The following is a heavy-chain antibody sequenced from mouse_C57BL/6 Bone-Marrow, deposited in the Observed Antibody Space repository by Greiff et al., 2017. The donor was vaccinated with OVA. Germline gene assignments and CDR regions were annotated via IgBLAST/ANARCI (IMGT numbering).Heavy chain of an antibody. Sequence: QVQLQQPGAELVKPGASVKMSCKASGYTFTSYWITWVKQRPGQGLEWIGDIYPGSGSTNYNEKFKSKATLTVDTSSSTAYMQLSSLTSEDSAVYYCARRVPYYGSSYVPWFAYWGQGTLVTVSA. CDR3: ARRVPYYGSSYVPWFAY. D-gene: IGHD1-1*01. V-gene: IGHV1-55*01. J-gene: IGHJ3*01. CDR1: GYTFTSYW. CDR2: IYPGSGST.